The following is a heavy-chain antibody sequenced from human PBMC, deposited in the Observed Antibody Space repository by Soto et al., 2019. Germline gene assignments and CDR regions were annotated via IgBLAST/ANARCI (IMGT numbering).Heavy chain of an antibody. CDR1: GFTFGDYA. CDR2: IRSKAYGGTT. V-gene: IGHV3-49*04. CDR3: KRLSGLLYGMDV. J-gene: IGHJ6*02. Sequence: GGSLRLSCTASGFTFGDYAMSWVRQAPGKGLEWVGFIRSKAYGGTTEYAASVKGRFTISRDDSKSIAYLQMNSLKTEDTEVYHCKRLSGLLYGMDVWGQGTTVTV. D-gene: IGHD2-15*01.